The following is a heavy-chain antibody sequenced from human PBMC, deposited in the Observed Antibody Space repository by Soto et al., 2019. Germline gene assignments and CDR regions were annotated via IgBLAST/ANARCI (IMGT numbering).Heavy chain of an antibody. D-gene: IGHD3-10*01. V-gene: IGHV4-38-2*01. Sequence: PSETLSLTCAVSGYSINSDYYWGWIRQPPGKGLEWVGSVDHSGRTYYSPSLRSRLTIFIDTSKNQFSLRLTSVTAADTAMYFCAKKGYYPSGKINLFDSWGPGTPVTVSS. CDR2: VDHSGRT. J-gene: IGHJ4*02. CDR1: GYSINSDYY. CDR3: AKKGYYPSGKINLFDS.